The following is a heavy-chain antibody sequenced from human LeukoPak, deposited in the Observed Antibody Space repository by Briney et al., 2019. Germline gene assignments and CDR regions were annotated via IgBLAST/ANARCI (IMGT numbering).Heavy chain of an antibody. V-gene: IGHV1-69*05. CDR1: GGTFSSYA. D-gene: IGHD3-22*01. CDR3: ARDKGSGSSGYFFFDY. Sequence: SVKVSCKASGGTFSSYAISWVRQAPGQGLEWMGRIIPIFATANYAQKFQGRVTITTDESTSTAYMELSSLRSEDTAVYYCARDKGSGSSGYFFFDYWGQGTLVTVSS. J-gene: IGHJ4*02. CDR2: IIPIFATA.